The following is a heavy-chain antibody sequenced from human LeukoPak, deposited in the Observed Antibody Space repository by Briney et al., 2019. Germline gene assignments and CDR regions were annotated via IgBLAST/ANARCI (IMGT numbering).Heavy chain of an antibody. D-gene: IGHD3-10*01. CDR2: IKSKTDGGTT. Sequence: GGSLRLSCAASGFTFSNAWMSWVRQAPGKGLEWVGRIKSKTDGGTTDYAAPVKGRFTISRDDSKNTLYLQMNSLKTEDTAVYYCAKDRVAVGGMDVWGKGTTVTVSS. CDR3: AKDRVAVGGMDV. V-gene: IGHV3-15*01. CDR1: GFTFSNAW. J-gene: IGHJ6*04.